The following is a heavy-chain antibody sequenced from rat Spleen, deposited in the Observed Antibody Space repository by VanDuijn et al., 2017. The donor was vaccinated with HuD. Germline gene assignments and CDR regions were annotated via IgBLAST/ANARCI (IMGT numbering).Heavy chain of an antibody. CDR3: ARRKSSYYYVMDA. CDR1: GFSFSNYG. CDR2: ISYDGSST. Sequence: EVQLVESGGGLVQPGRSLKLSCAASGFSFSNYGMAWVCQAPTKGLEWVAPISYDGSSTYYRDSVKGRFTISRDNAKSTLYLQMDSLRSEDTATYYCARRKSSYYYVMDAWGQGASVTVSS. D-gene: IGHD3-7*01. J-gene: IGHJ4*01. V-gene: IGHV5-29*01.